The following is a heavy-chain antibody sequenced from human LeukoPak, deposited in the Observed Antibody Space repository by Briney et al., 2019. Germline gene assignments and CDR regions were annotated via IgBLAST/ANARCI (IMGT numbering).Heavy chain of an antibody. V-gene: IGHV3-21*01. CDR2: ISSSSSYI. CDR3: ARDYSRGPFLKSYFDY. CDR1: GFTLSSYS. Sequence: GGSLRLSCAASGFTLSSYSMNWVRQAPGKGLEWVSSISSSSSYIYYADSVKGRFTISRDNAKNSLYLQMNSLRAEDTAVYYCARDYSRGPFLKSYFDYWGQGTLVTVSS. J-gene: IGHJ4*02. D-gene: IGHD2-21*01.